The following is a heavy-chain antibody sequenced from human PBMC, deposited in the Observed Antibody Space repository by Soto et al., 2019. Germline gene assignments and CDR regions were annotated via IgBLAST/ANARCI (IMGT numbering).Heavy chain of an antibody. Sequence: EGSLRLSCAASGFTFSSYGMHWVRQAPGKGLEWVAVISYDGSNKYYADSVKGRFTISRDNSKNTLYLQMNSLRAEDTAVYYCAKDGSGYEGFDYWGQGTLVTVSS. V-gene: IGHV3-30*18. D-gene: IGHD5-12*01. CDR2: ISYDGSNK. CDR3: AKDGSGYEGFDY. CDR1: GFTFSSYG. J-gene: IGHJ4*02.